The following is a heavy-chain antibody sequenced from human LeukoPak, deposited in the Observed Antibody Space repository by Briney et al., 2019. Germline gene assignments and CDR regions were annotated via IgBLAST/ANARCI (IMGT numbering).Heavy chain of an antibody. CDR1: GYSISSGYY. Sequence: PSETLSLTCAVSGYSISSGYYWGWIRQPPGKGLEWIGSIYHSGSTNYNPSLKSRVTISVDTSKNQFSLKLSSVTAADTAVYYCARIIIAYYDFWSGYPTIFDYWGQGTLVTVSS. D-gene: IGHD3-3*01. CDR3: ARIIIAYYDFWSGYPTIFDY. J-gene: IGHJ4*02. V-gene: IGHV4-38-2*01. CDR2: IYHSGST.